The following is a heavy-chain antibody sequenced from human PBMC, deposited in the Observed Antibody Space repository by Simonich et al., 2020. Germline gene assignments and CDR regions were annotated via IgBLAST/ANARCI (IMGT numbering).Heavy chain of an antibody. Sequence: GGGVVQPGRSLRLSCAASGFTFSSYAMHWVRQAPVKGLEWVAVISYDGSNKYYADSVKGRFTISRDNSKNTLYLQMNSLRAEDTAVYYCARDLGSSYYFDYWGQGTLVTVSS. D-gene: IGHD6-6*01. V-gene: IGHV3-30*07. CDR3: ARDLGSSYYFDY. J-gene: IGHJ4*02. CDR2: ISYDGSNK. CDR1: GFTFSSYA.